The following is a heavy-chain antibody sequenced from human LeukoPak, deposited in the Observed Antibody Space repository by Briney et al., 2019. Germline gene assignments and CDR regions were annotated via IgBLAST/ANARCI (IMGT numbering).Heavy chain of an antibody. Sequence: PGGSLRLACAASGFTFSNHWVSWVRQAPGKGLEWVASITPDGSGDHYMDSVKGRFTVSRDNAENSLYLQMNSLGAEDAAIYYCASLMGTVTTYDYWGQGTLVTVYS. CDR1: GFTFSNHW. CDR3: ASLMGTVTTYDY. CDR2: ITPDGSGD. J-gene: IGHJ4*02. D-gene: IGHD1-7*01. V-gene: IGHV3-7*01.